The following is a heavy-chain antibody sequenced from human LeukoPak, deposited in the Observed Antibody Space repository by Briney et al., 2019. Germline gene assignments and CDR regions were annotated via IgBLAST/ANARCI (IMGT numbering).Heavy chain of an antibody. CDR2: IYYRGNT. CDR1: GGSISSSSYY. Sequence: SETLSLTCTVSGGSISSSSYYWGWIRQPPGKGLEWIGSIYYRGNTYYNPSLKSRVTLSVDTSKNQFSLNLSSVTAADTAVYYCARHGDGGPAEYFRHWGQGTLVTVSS. CDR3: ARHGDGGPAEYFRH. D-gene: IGHD4-23*01. V-gene: IGHV4-39*01. J-gene: IGHJ1*01.